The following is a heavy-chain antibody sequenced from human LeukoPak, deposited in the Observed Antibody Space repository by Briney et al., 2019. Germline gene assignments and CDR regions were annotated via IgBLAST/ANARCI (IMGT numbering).Heavy chain of an antibody. CDR2: IYSSGST. J-gene: IGHJ3*02. CDR3: ARASHYSDAFDI. D-gene: IGHD4-4*01. Sequence: PSETLSLTCIVSGGSLSSYYWSWIRQPAGKGLEWIGRIYSSGSTDYNPSLRSRVTMSVDTSKNQFSLKLRSVTAADTAVYYCARASHYSDAFDIWGQGTMVTVSS. V-gene: IGHV4-4*07. CDR1: GGSLSSYY.